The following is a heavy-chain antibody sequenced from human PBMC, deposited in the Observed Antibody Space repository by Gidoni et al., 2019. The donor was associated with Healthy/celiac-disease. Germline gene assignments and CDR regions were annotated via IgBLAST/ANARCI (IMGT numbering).Heavy chain of an antibody. CDR1: ALTFSSYS. Sequence: EVQLVESGGGLVQPGGSLRLSCAASALTFSSYSMNWVRTAPGKGLEWVSYISSSSSTIYYADSVKGRFTISRDNAKNSLYLKMNSLRAEDTAVYYCARDANYYGSGSYYSVDYYYGMDVWGQGTTVTVSS. V-gene: IGHV3-48*01. J-gene: IGHJ6*02. D-gene: IGHD3-10*01. CDR2: ISSSSSTI. CDR3: ARDANYYGSGSYYSVDYYYGMDV.